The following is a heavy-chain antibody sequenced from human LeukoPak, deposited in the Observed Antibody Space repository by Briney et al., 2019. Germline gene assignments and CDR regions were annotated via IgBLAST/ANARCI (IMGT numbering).Heavy chain of an antibody. CDR2: ISWNSGSI. CDR3: AKDQHSSGWPEPYFDY. V-gene: IGHV3-9*01. CDR1: GFTFDDYA. J-gene: IGHJ4*02. Sequence: GRSLRLSCAASGFTFDDYAMLWVRQAPGKGLEWVSGISWNSGSIGYADSVKGRFTISRDNAKNSLYLQMNSLRAEDTALYYCAKDQHSSGWPEPYFDYWGQGTLVTVSS. D-gene: IGHD6-19*01.